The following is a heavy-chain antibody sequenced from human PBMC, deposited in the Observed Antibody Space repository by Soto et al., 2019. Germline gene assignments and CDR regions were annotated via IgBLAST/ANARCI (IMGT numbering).Heavy chain of an antibody. CDR1: AFTFSSYA. CDR3: AKAPYGVTFPFDY. J-gene: IGHJ4*02. CDR2: ISGSGAGT. D-gene: IGHD4-4*01. V-gene: IGHV3-23*01. Sequence: GGSLRLSCAASAFTFSSYAMSWVRQAPGKGLEWVSAISGSGAGTYYADSVKGRFTISRDNSKNTLYLQMNSLRAEDTAVYYCAKAPYGVTFPFDYWGQGTLVTVSS.